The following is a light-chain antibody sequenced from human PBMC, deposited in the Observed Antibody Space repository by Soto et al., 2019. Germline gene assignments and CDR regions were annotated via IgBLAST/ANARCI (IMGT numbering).Light chain of an antibody. CDR2: DVN. J-gene: IGLJ2*01. CDR1: GLDVGLYNY. Sequence: QSALTQPASVSGSPGQSITISCTGTGLDVGLYNYVSWYQQHPGKAPKLMIYDVNKRPSWVSNRFSGSKSANTASLTISGLQPEDEADYYCNSYRGGTTLVFGGGTKLTVL. V-gene: IGLV2-14*03. CDR3: NSYRGGTTLV.